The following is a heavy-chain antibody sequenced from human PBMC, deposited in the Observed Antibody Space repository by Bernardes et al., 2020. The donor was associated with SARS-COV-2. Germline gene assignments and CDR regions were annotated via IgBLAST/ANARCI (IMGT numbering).Heavy chain of an antibody. CDR3: AKFGDRAVGAFDI. Sequence: GGSLRLSCAASGFTFSSYAMSWVRQAPGKGLEWVSAISGSGGSTYYADSVKGRFTISRDNSKNTLYLQMNSLRAEDTAVFYCAKFGDRAVGAFDIWGQGTTVTVSS. D-gene: IGHD3-10*01. V-gene: IGHV3-23*01. CDR1: GFTFSSYA. J-gene: IGHJ3*02. CDR2: ISGSGGST.